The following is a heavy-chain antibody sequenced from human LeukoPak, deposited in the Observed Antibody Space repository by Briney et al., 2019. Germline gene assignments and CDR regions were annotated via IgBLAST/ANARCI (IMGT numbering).Heavy chain of an antibody. V-gene: IGHV4-39*01. CDR2: IYYSGST. CDR1: GGSISSSSYY. J-gene: IGHJ5*02. D-gene: IGHD3-9*01. Sequence: SETLSLTCTVSGGSISSSSYYWGWIRQPPGKGLEWIGSIYYSGSTYYNPSLKSRVTISVDTSKNQFSLKMSSVTAADTAVYYCASLHNFDLYHWGQGTLVTVSS. CDR3: ASLHNFDLYH.